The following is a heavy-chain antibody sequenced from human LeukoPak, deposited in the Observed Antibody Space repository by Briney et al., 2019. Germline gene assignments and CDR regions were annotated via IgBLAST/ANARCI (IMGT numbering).Heavy chain of an antibody. J-gene: IGHJ4*02. CDR2: INRAGIES. Sequence: GRSLRLSCEASGFTFTDYWMTWVRQVPGKGLEWVANINRAGIESYYVDSVKGRFTISRDNAEKSLYLQMDSLRVDDTAVYYCARVGTWELQRVFDNWGQGTLVTVSS. CDR3: ARVGTWELQRVFDN. CDR1: GFTFTDYW. D-gene: IGHD1-26*01. V-gene: IGHV3-7*01.